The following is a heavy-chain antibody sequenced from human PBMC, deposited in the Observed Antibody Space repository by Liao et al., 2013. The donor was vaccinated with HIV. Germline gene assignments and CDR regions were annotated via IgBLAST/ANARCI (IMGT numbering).Heavy chain of an antibody. J-gene: IGHJ4*02. CDR3: ARVATEWNDYDDYDRFDF. Sequence: QVQLQESGPGLVKPSQTLSLTCTVSGDSITSDDYYWTWIRQPPGKGLEWIGYIYYSGTTYYNPSLRSRVSISIDTSNNQFSLKLTAATAADTAIYCARVATEWNDYDDYDRFDFWGQGTLVTVSS. D-gene: IGHD3-16*01. CDR1: GDSITSDDYY. CDR2: IYYSGTT. V-gene: IGHV4-30-4*08.